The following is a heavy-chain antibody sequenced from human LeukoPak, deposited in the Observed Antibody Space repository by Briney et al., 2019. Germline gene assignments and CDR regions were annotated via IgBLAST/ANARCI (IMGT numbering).Heavy chain of an antibody. D-gene: IGHD6-19*01. CDR1: GFTFNNYA. J-gene: IGHJ5*02. Sequence: HPGGSRRLSCAASGFTFNNYAMTWVRQAPGKGLGWVSGITGSSGGTYYADSVKGRFTISRDSSKNTVYLQMKSLRVEDTAVYYCAKDRFGYSVGWFFDPWGQGSLVTVSS. CDR3: AKDRFGYSVGWFFDP. V-gene: IGHV3-23*01. CDR2: ITGSSGGT.